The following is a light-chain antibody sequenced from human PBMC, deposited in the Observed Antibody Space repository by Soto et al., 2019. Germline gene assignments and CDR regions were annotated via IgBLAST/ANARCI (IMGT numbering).Light chain of an antibody. V-gene: IGLV1-47*02. J-gene: IGLJ3*02. CDR3: AAWDDSLSALV. CDR2: SNN. CDR1: SSNIGRNY. Sequence: QSVLTQPPSASGTPGQRVTISCSGSSSNIGRNYVYWYQQLPGTASKLLIYSNNQRPSGVPDRFSGSKSGTSASLAISGLRSEDEADYYCAAWDDSLSALVFGGGTKLTVL.